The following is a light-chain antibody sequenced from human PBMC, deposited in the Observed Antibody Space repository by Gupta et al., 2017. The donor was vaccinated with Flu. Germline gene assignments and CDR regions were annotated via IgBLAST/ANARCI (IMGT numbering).Light chain of an antibody. J-gene: IGKJ1*01. Sequence: MTRLHLSLSVPLGQPASISCKSSQSLLHSDGMTYFQWYLQKPGQPPQLLIYEVSKRFSGVPDRFSGSGSGTDFTLKISRVQAEDVGVYYCMQSVHFRTFGQGTKVEIK. CDR3: MQSVHFRT. CDR1: QSLLHSDGMTY. CDR2: EVS. V-gene: IGKV2D-29*01.